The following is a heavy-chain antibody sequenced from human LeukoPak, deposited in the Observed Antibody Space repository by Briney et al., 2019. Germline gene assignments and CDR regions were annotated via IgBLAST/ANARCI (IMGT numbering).Heavy chain of an antibody. D-gene: IGHD4-23*01. CDR2: IRPMNSDV. CDR3: ASRPFETTVVPWDFY. J-gene: IGHJ4*02. Sequence: GESLKISCKGSGYHFNTYWVAWVRQLPGKGLEWMGIIRPMNSDVRYSPSFQGQVTISADRSINTAYLQWSSLTASDTAMYYCASRPFETTVVPWDFYWGQGTQVTVSS. V-gene: IGHV5-51*01. CDR1: GYHFNTYW.